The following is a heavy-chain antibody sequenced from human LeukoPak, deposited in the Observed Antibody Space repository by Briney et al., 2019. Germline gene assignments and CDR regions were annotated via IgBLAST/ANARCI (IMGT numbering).Heavy chain of an antibody. CDR1: GDTFNIYA. Sequence: SVKVSCKASGDTFNIYAMSWVRQAPGKGLEWMGGIIPIFGTANYAQKFQGRVTITADESTTTAYMELSSLRSEDTAVYYCARTVPLGVTARDYWGQGTLVTASS. CDR3: ARTVPLGVTARDY. D-gene: IGHD1-26*01. J-gene: IGHJ4*02. CDR2: IIPIFGTA. V-gene: IGHV1-69*13.